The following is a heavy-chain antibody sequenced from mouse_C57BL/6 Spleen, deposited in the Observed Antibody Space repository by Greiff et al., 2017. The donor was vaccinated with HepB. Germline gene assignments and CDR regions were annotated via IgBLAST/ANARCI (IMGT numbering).Heavy chain of an antibody. CDR2: IYPRDGST. D-gene: IGHD2-2*01. CDR3: ARESMVTFYFDY. J-gene: IGHJ2*01. V-gene: IGHV1-78*01. CDR1: GYTFTDHT. Sequence: VKLMESDAELVKPGASVKISCKVSGYTFTDHTIHWMKQRPEQGLEWIGYIYPRDGSTKYNEKFKGKATLTADKSSSTAYMQLNSLTSEDSAVYFCARESMVTFYFDYWGQGTTLTVSS.